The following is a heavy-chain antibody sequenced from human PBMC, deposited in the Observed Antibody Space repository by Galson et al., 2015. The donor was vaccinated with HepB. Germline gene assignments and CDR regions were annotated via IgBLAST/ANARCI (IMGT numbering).Heavy chain of an antibody. CDR3: ARHEVLHLGELSLGDAFDI. CDR1: GYSFTSYW. Sequence: QSGAEVKKPGESLKISCKGSGYSFTSYWIGWVRQMPGKGLEWMGIIYPGDSDTRYSPSFQGQVTISADKSISTAYLQWSSLKASDTAMYYCARHEVLHLGELSLGDAFDIWGQWTMVTVSS. D-gene: IGHD3-16*02. V-gene: IGHV5-51*01. CDR2: IYPGDSDT. J-gene: IGHJ3*02.